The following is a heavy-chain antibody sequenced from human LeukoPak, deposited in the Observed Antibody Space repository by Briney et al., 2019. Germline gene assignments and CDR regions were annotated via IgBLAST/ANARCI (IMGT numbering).Heavy chain of an antibody. V-gene: IGHV3-30*02. Sequence: GGSLRLSCATSGYTFSSHGLHWGRQAPGKGLECVASIRHDGGDKYYSESVKGRFTIPKDNTKNRLFLYMNSLRPEDTAVYYCVRWSGTYPLYYLDYWGQGTLVTVSS. D-gene: IGHD1-26*01. J-gene: IGHJ4*02. CDR2: IRHDGGDK. CDR1: GYTFSSHG. CDR3: VRWSGTYPLYYLDY.